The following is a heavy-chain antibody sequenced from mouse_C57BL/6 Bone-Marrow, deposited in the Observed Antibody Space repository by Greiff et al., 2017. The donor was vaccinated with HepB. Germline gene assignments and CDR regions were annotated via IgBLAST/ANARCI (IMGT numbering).Heavy chain of an antibody. CDR2: IHPNSGST. D-gene: IGHD1-1*01. CDR3: ARSPPYYYGSSDY. Sequence: QVQLQQPGAELVKPGASVKLSCKASGYTFTSYCMHWVKQRPGQGLEWIGMIHPNSGSTNYNEKFKSKATLTVDKSSSTAYMQLSSLTSEDSAVYYCARSPPYYYGSSDYWGQGTTLTVSS. J-gene: IGHJ2*01. V-gene: IGHV1-64*01. CDR1: GYTFTSYC.